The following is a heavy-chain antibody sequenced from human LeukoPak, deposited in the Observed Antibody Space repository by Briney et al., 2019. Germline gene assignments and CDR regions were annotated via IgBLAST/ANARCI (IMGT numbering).Heavy chain of an antibody. CDR2: MNPNSGNT. J-gene: IGHJ4*02. CDR1: GYTFTSYD. Sequence: ASVKVSFKASGYTFTSYDINWVRQATGQGLEWMGWMNPNSGNTGYAQKFQGRVTMTRNTSISTAYMELSSLRSEDTAVYYCARALYGSGSYYYWGQGTLVTVSS. CDR3: ARALYGSGSYYY. V-gene: IGHV1-8*01. D-gene: IGHD3-10*01.